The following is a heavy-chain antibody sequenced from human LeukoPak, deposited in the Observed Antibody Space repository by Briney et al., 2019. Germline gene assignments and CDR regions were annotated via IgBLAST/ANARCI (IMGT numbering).Heavy chain of an antibody. J-gene: IGHJ6*03. CDR2: IKQDGSEK. D-gene: IGHD5-12*01. Sequence: GGSLRLSCAASGFTFNIYSMNWVRQAPGKGLEWVGNIKQDGSEKHYVDSVKGRFTISRDNAKDSLYLQMNSLRAEDTAVYYCAREHSGYDFPGRDYYYMDVWGKGTTVTVSS. CDR1: GFTFNIYS. V-gene: IGHV3-7*01. CDR3: AREHSGYDFPGRDYYYMDV.